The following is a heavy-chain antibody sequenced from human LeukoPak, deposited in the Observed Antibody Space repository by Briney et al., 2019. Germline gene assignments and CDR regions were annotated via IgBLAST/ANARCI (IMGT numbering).Heavy chain of an antibody. D-gene: IGHD3-10*01. CDR2: IYHSGST. CDR3: ARVEEGYGSGRRGNFYYYYMDV. Sequence: PSETLSLTCTVSGYSISSGYYWGWIRQPPGKGLEWIGSIYHSGSTYYNPSLKSRVTIPVDTSKNQFSLKLSSVTTADTAVYYCARVEEGYGSGRRGNFYYYYMDVWGKGTTVTVSS. J-gene: IGHJ6*03. CDR1: GYSISSGYY. V-gene: IGHV4-38-2*02.